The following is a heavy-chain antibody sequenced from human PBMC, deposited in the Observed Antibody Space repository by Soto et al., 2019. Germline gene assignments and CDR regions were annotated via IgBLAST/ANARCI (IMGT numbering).Heavy chain of an antibody. CDR2: IYYSGST. CDR1: GGSISSGDYY. J-gene: IGHJ4*02. D-gene: IGHD3-22*01. V-gene: IGHV4-30-4*01. Sequence: SETLSLTCTVSGGSISSGDYYWSWIRQPPGKGLEWIGYIYYSGSTYYNPSLKSRVTISVDTSKNQFSLKLSSVTAADTAVYYCARDGYYYDSSGYYRRAPFDYWGQGTLVTVS. CDR3: ARDGYYYDSSGYYRRAPFDY.